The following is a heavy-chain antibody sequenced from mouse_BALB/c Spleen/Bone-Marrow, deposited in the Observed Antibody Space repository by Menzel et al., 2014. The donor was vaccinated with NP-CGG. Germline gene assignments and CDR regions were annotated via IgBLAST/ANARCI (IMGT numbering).Heavy chain of an antibody. CDR1: GFSLSSYG. D-gene: IGHD3-1*01. CDR3: ARNHRGYYFDY. CDR2: IWSGGST. J-gene: IGHJ2*01. V-gene: IGHV2-2*02. Sequence: QVQLKESGPGLVQPSQSLSITCTVSGFSLSSYGVHWVRQSPGKGLEWLGVIWSGGSTDYNAASISRLTISKDNSKSQVFFKMTSLQANDTAIYYCARNHRGYYFDYWGQGTTLTVSS.